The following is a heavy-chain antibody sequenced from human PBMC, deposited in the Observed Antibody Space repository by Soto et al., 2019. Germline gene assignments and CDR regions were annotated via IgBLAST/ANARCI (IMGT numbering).Heavy chain of an antibody. Sequence: SETLSLTCTVSGGSMSSYYWSWIRQPPGKGLEWIGYIYYTGSPKYNPSLKSRVTILADRSKNQFSLKLTSVTAADTAVYYCARDKITGLFDYWGQGTLVTVSS. CDR3: ARDKITGLFDY. D-gene: IGHD2-8*02. V-gene: IGHV4-59*12. CDR1: GGSMSSYY. CDR2: IYYTGSP. J-gene: IGHJ4*02.